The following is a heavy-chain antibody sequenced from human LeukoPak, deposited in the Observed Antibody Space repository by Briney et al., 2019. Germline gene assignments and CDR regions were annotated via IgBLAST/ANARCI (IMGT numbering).Heavy chain of an antibody. CDR2: INHSGST. Sequence: SVTLSLTCTVSGASISSYYWSWIRQPPGKGLEWIGEINHSGSTNYNPSLKSRVTISVDTSKNQFSLKLSSVTAADTAVYYCANGYAFDYWGQGTLVTVSS. J-gene: IGHJ4*02. CDR1: GASISSYY. V-gene: IGHV4-34*01. CDR3: ANGYAFDY. D-gene: IGHD5-18*01.